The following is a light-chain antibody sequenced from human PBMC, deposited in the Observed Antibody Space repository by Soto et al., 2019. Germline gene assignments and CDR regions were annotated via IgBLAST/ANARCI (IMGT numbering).Light chain of an antibody. J-gene: IGKJ2*01. V-gene: IGKV3-20*01. Sequence: EIVLTQSPGTLSLSPGERATLSCRASQSISSSYLAWYQQKPGQAPRLLIYAASSRATGIPDRFSGSGSGTDFTLTISRLEPEDFAVYYCQPYGSSSYTFGQGTQVEIK. CDR3: QPYGSSSYT. CDR2: AAS. CDR1: QSISSSY.